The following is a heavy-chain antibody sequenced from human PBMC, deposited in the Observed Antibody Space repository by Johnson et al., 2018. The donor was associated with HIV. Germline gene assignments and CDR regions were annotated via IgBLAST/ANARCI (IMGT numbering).Heavy chain of an antibody. Sequence: QVQLVESGGGVVQPGRSLRLSCAASGFTFSSYAMHWVRQAPGKGLEWVAVISYDGSNKYYADSVKCRFTISRDNSKNTLYLQMNSLRAEDTAVYYCASTGSGSDDAFDIWGQGTMVTVSS. CDR1: GFTFSSYA. CDR3: ASTGSGSDDAFDI. J-gene: IGHJ3*02. CDR2: ISYDGSNK. V-gene: IGHV3-30-3*01. D-gene: IGHD3-10*01.